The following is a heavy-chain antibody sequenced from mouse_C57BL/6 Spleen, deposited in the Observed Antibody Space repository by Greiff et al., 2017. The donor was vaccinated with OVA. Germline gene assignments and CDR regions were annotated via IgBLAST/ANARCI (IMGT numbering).Heavy chain of an antibody. J-gene: IGHJ1*03. V-gene: IGHV1-81*01. CDR1: GYTFTSYG. CDR3: ARGEDWDRYCDV. CDR2: IYPRSGNT. D-gene: IGHD4-1*01. Sequence: QVQLQQSGAELARPGASVKLSCKASGYTFTSYGISWVKQRTGQGLEWIGEIYPRSGNTYYNEKFKGKATLTADKSSSTAYMELRSLTSEDSAGDSCARGEDWDRYCDVWGTGTTVTVSS.